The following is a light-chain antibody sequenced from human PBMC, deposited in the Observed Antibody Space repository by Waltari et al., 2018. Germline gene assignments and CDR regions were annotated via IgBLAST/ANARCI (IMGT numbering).Light chain of an antibody. V-gene: IGKV3-11*01. CDR1: QSVSSY. CDR2: DAS. Sequence: EIVLTQSPATLSLSPGERATLPCRASQSVSSYLAWFQQKPGQAPRRLIYDASNRATGIPARFSGSGSGTDFTLTISSLEPEDFAVYYCQQRTNWPFTFGGGTKEEIK. CDR3: QQRTNWPFT. J-gene: IGKJ4*01.